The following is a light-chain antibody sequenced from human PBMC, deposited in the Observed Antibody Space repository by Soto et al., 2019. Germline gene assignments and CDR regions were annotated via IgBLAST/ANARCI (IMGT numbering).Light chain of an antibody. J-gene: IGLJ1*01. CDR1: SSDVGGYNY. V-gene: IGLV2-14*01. CDR2: EVS. Sequence: QSALTQPASVSGSPGQSITISCTGTSSDVGGYNYVSWYQQQSGKAPKLMIHEVSNRPSGVSNRFSGSKSGNTASLTISGPRAEDEVDYYGSSYTSTRAYVFGIGTKVTAL. CDR3: SSYTSTRAYV.